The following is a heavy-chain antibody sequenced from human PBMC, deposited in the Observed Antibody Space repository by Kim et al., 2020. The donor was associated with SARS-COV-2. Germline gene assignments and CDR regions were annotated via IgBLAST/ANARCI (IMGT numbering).Heavy chain of an antibody. CDR1: GGSISSYY. CDR2: IYTSGST. CDR3: ARDLREERSLPTIFGVVNPKYYYYYYGMDV. D-gene: IGHD3-3*01. V-gene: IGHV4-4*07. J-gene: IGHJ6*02. Sequence: SETLSLTCTVSGGSISSYYWSWIRQPAGKGLEWIGRIYTSGSTNYNPSLKSRVTMSVDTSKNQFSLKLSSVTAADTAVYYCARDLREERSLPTIFGVVNPKYYYYYYGMDVWGQGTTVTVSS.